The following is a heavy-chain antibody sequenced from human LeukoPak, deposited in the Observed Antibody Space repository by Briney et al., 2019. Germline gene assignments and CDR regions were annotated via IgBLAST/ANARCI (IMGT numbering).Heavy chain of an antibody. D-gene: IGHD3-22*01. J-gene: IGHJ4*02. CDR2: VSGGGGST. CDR3: AKEKNSGYYYHFDY. CDR1: GFTFTNFG. Sequence: ESGGSLRLSCAASGFTFTNFGMSWVRPAPGKGLEWVSAVSGGGGSTFYADSVKGRFTISRDNSKNTVYLQMNSLRAEDTAVYYCAKEKNSGYYYHFDYWGQGTLVTVSS. V-gene: IGHV3-23*01.